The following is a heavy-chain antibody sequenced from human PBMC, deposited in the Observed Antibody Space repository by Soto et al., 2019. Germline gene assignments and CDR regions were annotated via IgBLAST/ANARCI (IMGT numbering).Heavy chain of an antibody. V-gene: IGHV4-38-2*01. D-gene: IGHD1-26*01. J-gene: IGHJ5*01. CDR2: FHRSGST. Sequence: PAETLSLMCDFSASATGHYWGWIRHPPGKSLGWLGCFHRSGSTNYRPPLKGRLAISLDMSRNLLSLSLASVTAAATAIYSCTNSQGLSRADSWGRGILVTVSS. CDR1: ASATGHY. CDR3: TNSQGLSRADS.